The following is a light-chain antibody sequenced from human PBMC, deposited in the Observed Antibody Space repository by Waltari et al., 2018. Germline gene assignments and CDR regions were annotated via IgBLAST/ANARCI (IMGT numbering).Light chain of an antibody. CDR1: SGHSSYT. CDR2: VNSDGSH. V-gene: IGLV4-69*01. Sequence: QLVLTQSPSASASLGASVKLTCTLSSGHSSYTIAWHQQHPEKGTRDLMKVNSDGSHTKGDGLPDRFSGSNAGAERYLTISSLQSEDEADYYCQTWGTGIPRVFGGGTKLTVL. J-gene: IGLJ2*01. CDR3: QTWGTGIPRV.